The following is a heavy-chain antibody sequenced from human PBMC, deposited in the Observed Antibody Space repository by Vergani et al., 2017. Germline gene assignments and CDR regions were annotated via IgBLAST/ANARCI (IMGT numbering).Heavy chain of an antibody. CDR1: GFTFSDHH. Sequence: EVQLVESGGGLVQPGGSLRLSCVASGFTFSDHHMDWVRQAPGKGLEWVGRTRNKANSYTTEYAAPVKGRFTISRDDSKNSLYLQMNSLKIEDTAVYYCARSTDYPDDYVSSDYFRRTLDVWGKGTTVTVS. J-gene: IGHJ6*03. CDR2: TRNKANSYTT. D-gene: IGHD4/OR15-4a*01. CDR3: ARSTDYPDDYVSSDYFRRTLDV. V-gene: IGHV3-72*01.